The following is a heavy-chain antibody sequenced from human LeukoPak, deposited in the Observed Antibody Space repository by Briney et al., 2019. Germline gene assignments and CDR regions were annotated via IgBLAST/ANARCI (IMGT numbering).Heavy chain of an antibody. CDR2: INAGNGDT. CDR3: ARGSGYYSFNAFDI. J-gene: IGHJ3*02. Sequence: ASVKVSCKASGYTFTSYAMHWVRQAPGQRLEWMGWINAGNGDTKYSQEFQGRVTITRDTSASTAYMELSSLRSEDMAVYYCARGSGYYSFNAFDIWGQGTMVTVSS. D-gene: IGHD3-22*01. CDR1: GYTFTSYA. V-gene: IGHV1-3*03.